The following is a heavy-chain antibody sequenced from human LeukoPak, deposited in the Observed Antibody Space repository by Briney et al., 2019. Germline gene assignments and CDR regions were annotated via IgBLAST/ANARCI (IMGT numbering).Heavy chain of an antibody. CDR1: GFTFSSYW. V-gene: IGHV3-74*01. D-gene: IGHD4-17*01. CDR2: INSDGSST. CDR3: AKDRLSNGDPAGY. Sequence: GGSLRLSCAASGFTFSSYWMHWVRQAPGKGLVWVSRINSDGSSTSYADSVKGRFTISRDNSKNMLYLQMNSLRAEDTAVYYCAKDRLSNGDPAGYWGQGILVTVSS. J-gene: IGHJ4*02.